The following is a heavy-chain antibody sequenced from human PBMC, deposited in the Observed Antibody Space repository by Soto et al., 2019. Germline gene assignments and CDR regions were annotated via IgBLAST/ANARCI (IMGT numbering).Heavy chain of an antibody. J-gene: IGHJ5*01. V-gene: IGHV3-21*01. CDR3: ARGLSSGWFDY. CDR2: ISSTSKYI. Sequence: EVQLVESGGGLVKPGGSLRVSCAASGFTFSNYSMNWVRQAPGKGLEWVSSISSTSKYIYYADSVKGRFTISRDNAKKSLYLQMNSRRAEDTGVYYCARGLSSGWFDYWGQGTLVTVSA. CDR1: GFTFSNYS. D-gene: IGHD6-19*01.